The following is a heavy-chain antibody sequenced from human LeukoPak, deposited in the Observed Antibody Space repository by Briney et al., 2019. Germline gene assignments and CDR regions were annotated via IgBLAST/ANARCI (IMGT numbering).Heavy chain of an antibody. J-gene: IGHJ4*02. D-gene: IGHD3-22*01. CDR3: ARGRGQPDYDSSGYFDY. CDR2: IYDSGST. Sequence: SETLSLTCTVSGGSITGYYWSWIRQPPGKGLEWIGYIYDSGSTGYKPSLKSRVTISVDTSKNQFSLKLTSVTAADTAVYYCARGRGQPDYDSSGYFDYWGQGSLVTVSS. CDR1: GGSITGYY. V-gene: IGHV4-59*01.